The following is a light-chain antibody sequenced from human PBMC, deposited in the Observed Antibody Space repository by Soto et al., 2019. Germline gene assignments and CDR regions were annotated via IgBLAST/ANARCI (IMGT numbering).Light chain of an antibody. CDR1: ETILYTPNNNNY. Sequence: DIVMTQSPDSLAVSLGERATINCKSSETILYTPNNNNYLAWFQKKPGQPPRLLIYWASTRQSGVPDRFSGSGSGTEFTLTISSLQSEDVAVYYCQQYYNTFPTFFQGTKVEIK. CDR3: QQYYNTFPT. CDR2: WAS. J-gene: IGKJ1*01. V-gene: IGKV4-1*01.